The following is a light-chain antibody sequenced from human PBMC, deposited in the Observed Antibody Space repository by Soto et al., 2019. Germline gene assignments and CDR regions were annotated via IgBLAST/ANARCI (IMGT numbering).Light chain of an antibody. CDR1: QVISIY. CDR3: QQYNSYSSWT. CDR2: DAS. V-gene: IGKV1-9*01. Sequence: IQLPQSPSSLSSAVLDIFTITCRASQVISIYLVWYHQKPGKAPNLLIYDASTLHSGVPSRFSGSGSGTDFTLTISSLQTDDFATYYCQQYNSYSSWTFGQGTKVDIK. J-gene: IGKJ1*01.